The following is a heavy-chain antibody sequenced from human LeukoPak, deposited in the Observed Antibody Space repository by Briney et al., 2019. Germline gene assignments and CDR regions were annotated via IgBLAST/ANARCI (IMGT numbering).Heavy chain of an antibody. D-gene: IGHD1-26*01. Sequence: SETLSLTCTVSGGSISSGGHSWSWIRQPPGKGLEWIGYIYHSGSGSTYYNPSLKSRVTISVDTSKNQFSLKLSSVTAADTAVYYCARLGATRKPFDYWGQGTLVTVSS. V-gene: IGHV4-30-2*01. CDR1: GGSISSGGHS. CDR2: IYHSGSGST. J-gene: IGHJ4*02. CDR3: ARLGATRKPFDY.